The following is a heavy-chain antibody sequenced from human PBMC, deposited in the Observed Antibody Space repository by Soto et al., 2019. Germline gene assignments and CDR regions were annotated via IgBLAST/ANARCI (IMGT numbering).Heavy chain of an antibody. CDR3: AREGITGTYFDY. J-gene: IGHJ4*02. CDR2: IWYDGSNK. V-gene: IGHV3-33*01. CDR1: GFTFSSYG. Sequence: GGSLRLSCAASGFTFSSYGMHGVRQAPGKGLEWVAVIWYDGSNKYYADSVKGRFTISRDNSKNTLYLQMNSLRAEDTAVYYCAREGITGTYFDYWGQGTLVTVSS. D-gene: IGHD1-7*01.